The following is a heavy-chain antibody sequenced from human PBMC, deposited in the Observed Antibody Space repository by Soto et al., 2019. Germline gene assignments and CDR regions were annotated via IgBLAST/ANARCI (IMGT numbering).Heavy chain of an antibody. Sequence: EVQLVESGGVVVRPGGSLRLSCAASGFTFDDYTMHWVRQVPGKGLEWVSLISWDGGRTYYTDSVKGRFTISRDNSRNSLYLQMNSLRSEDTALYYCAKDGALRGYSCGDHWGQGTLVTVSS. CDR1: GFTFDDYT. CDR2: ISWDGGRT. D-gene: IGHD5-18*01. J-gene: IGHJ4*02. V-gene: IGHV3-43*01. CDR3: AKDGALRGYSCGDH.